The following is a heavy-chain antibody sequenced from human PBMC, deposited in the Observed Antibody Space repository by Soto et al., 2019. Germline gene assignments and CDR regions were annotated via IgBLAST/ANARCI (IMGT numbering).Heavy chain of an antibody. CDR1: GFTFDDYA. V-gene: IGHV3-9*01. J-gene: IGHJ4*02. D-gene: IGHD6-13*01. Sequence: GGSLRLSCAASGFTFDDYAMHWVRQAPGKGLEWVSGISWNSGSIGYADSVKGRFTISRDNAKNSLYLQMNSLRAEDTALYYCAKDAYSSSWYYFDYWGQGTLVTVSS. CDR3: AKDAYSSSWYYFDY. CDR2: ISWNSGSI.